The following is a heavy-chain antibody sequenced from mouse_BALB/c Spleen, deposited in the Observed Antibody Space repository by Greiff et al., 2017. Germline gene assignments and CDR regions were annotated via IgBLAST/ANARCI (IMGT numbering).Heavy chain of an antibody. CDR2: IWGDGST. V-gene: IGHV2-6-7*01. D-gene: IGHD2-10*02. J-gene: IGHJ4*01. CDR1: GFSLTGYG. Sequence: QVQLKESGPGLVAPSQSLSITCTVSGFSLTGYGVNWVRQPPGKGLEWLGMIWGDGSTDYNSALKSRLSISKDNSKSQVFLKMNSLQTDDTARYYCAREGVWSSYAMDYWGQGTSVTVSS. CDR3: AREGVWSSYAMDY.